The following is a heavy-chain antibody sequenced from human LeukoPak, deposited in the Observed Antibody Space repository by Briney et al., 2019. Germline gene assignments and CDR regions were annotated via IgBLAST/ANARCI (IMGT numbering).Heavy chain of an antibody. Sequence: GGSLRLSCAASGFTFSSYSMNWVRQAPGKGLEWVSYISSSSSTIYYADSVKGRFTISRDNAKNSLYLQMNSLRAEDTAVYYCARDRVQYYYDSSGFGYWGQGTLVTVSS. CDR2: ISSSSSTI. V-gene: IGHV3-48*04. CDR1: GFTFSSYS. J-gene: IGHJ4*02. CDR3: ARDRVQYYYDSSGFGY. D-gene: IGHD3-22*01.